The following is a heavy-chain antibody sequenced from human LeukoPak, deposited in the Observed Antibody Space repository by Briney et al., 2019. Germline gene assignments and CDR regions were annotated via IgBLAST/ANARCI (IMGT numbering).Heavy chain of an antibody. CDR3: ASTDSDDYGDYYYIDV. Sequence: SETLSLTCTVSRGSISSYYWSWIRQPPGKGLEWIGYIYYSGSTNYNPSLKSRVTISVDKSKNQFSLKLSSVTAADTAVYYCASTDSDDYGDYYYIDVWGKGTTVTVSS. CDR1: RGSISSYY. V-gene: IGHV4-59*12. J-gene: IGHJ6*03. D-gene: IGHD4-17*01. CDR2: IYYSGST.